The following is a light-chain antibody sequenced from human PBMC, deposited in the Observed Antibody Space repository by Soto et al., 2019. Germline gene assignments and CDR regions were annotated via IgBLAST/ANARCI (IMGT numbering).Light chain of an antibody. V-gene: IGLV2-14*01. CDR1: SSDVGGYNY. CDR3: CSYTDSRNHI. J-gene: IGLJ1*01. CDR2: EVS. Sequence: QSVLPHPASVSWSPGHSITISCTGTSSDVGGYNYVSWYQQHPGKAPKLIIFEVSYRPSGISNRFSASKSGDTASLTISGLQADEDADYYCCSYTDSRNHIFGSGTKVTVL.